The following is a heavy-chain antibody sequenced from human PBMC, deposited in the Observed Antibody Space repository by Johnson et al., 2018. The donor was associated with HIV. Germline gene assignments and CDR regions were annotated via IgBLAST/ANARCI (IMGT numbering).Heavy chain of an antibody. Sequence: EQLVESGGGVVRPGGSLRLSCAASGFTFDDYGLSWVRQAPGKGLEWVSGINWSGGTTGYADSAKGRFTITRDNAKNSLFLQMNSLRAEDTAGYSCARDETQRRYALTAFDIWGQGTMVSVSS. CDR3: ARDETQRRYALTAFDI. CDR1: GFTFDDYG. V-gene: IGHV3-20*04. CDR2: INWSGGTT. D-gene: IGHD6-25*01. J-gene: IGHJ3*02.